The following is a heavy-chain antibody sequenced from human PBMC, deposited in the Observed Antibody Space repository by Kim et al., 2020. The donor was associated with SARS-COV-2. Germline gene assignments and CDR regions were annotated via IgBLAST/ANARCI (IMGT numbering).Heavy chain of an antibody. CDR2: IYHLGNT. Sequence: SETLSLTCTVSGASIRSSSHYWGWIRQAPGRGLEWIGSIYHLGNTYYNPSLEDRLTVSVDTSKNQSSLSLTSVTAADTAVYYCATLVPFGALEPWGQGT. J-gene: IGHJ5*02. CDR3: ATLVPFGALEP. V-gene: IGHV4-39*01. D-gene: IGHD3-10*01. CDR1: GASIRSSSHY.